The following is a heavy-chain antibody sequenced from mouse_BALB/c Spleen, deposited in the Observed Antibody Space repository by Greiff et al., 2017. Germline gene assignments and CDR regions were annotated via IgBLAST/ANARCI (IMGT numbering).Heavy chain of an antibody. J-gene: IGHJ4*01. D-gene: IGHD1-1*02. CDR3: ARGWLPAMDY. Sequence: VQLQQSGAELVRPGSSVKISCKASGYAFSSYWMNWVKQRPGQGLEWIGQIYPGDGDTNYNGKFKGKATLTADKSSSTAYMQLSSLTSEDSAVYFCARGWLPAMDYWGQGTSVTVSS. V-gene: IGHV1-80*01. CDR2: IYPGDGDT. CDR1: GYAFSSYW.